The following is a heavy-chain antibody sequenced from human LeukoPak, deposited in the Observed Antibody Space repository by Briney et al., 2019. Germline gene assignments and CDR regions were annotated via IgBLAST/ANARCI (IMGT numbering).Heavy chain of an antibody. CDR1: GGSFSGYY. Sequence: PSETLSLTCAVYGGSFSGYYWSWIRQPPGKGLEWIGEINHSGSTNYNPSLKSRVTISVDTSKSQFSLKLSSVTAADTAVYYCARLGGHYGDYDYWGQGTLVTVSS. CDR3: ARLGGHYGDYDY. D-gene: IGHD4-17*01. V-gene: IGHV4-34*01. CDR2: INHSGST. J-gene: IGHJ4*02.